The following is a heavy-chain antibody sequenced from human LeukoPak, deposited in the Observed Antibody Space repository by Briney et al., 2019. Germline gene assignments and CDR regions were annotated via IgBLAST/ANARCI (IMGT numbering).Heavy chain of an antibody. CDR3: ARGKLYWSGYYTTHYYYMDV. D-gene: IGHD3-3*01. V-gene: IGHV4-4*07. CDR1: GGSISSYY. J-gene: IGHJ6*03. Sequence: PSETLSLTCAVSGGSISSYYWSWIRQPPGKGLEWIGRIYTSGSTNYNPSLKSRVTMSVDTSKNQFSLKLSSVTAADTAVYYCARGKLYWSGYYTTHYYYMDVWGKGTTVTVSS. CDR2: IYTSGST.